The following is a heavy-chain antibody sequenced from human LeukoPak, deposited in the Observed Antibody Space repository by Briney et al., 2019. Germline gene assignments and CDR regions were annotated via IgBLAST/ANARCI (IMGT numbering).Heavy chain of an antibody. J-gene: IGHJ4*02. CDR1: GGSFSGYY. Sequence: SETLSLTCAVYGGSFSGYYWSWIRQPPGKGLEWIGEINHSGSTNYNPSLKSRVTISVDTSKNQFSLKLSSVTAADTAVYYCARDNWNYDYWGQGTLVTVSS. CDR3: ARDNWNYDY. CDR2: INHSGST. D-gene: IGHD1-7*01. V-gene: IGHV4-34*01.